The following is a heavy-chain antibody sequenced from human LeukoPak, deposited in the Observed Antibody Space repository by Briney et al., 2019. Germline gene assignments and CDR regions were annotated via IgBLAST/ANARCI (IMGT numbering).Heavy chain of an antibody. CDR1: GFNFNEYG. D-gene: IGHD6-19*01. CDR3: ARGDMPVAGLDF. CDR2: TNWNGRGT. J-gene: IGHJ4*02. Sequence: GGSLRLSCAASGFNFNEYGMSWVRQAPGKGLEWASGTNWNGRGTTYADSVRGRFTISRDNAKNSLYLQMSSLKAEDTAFYFCARGDMPVAGLDFWGQGVLVTVAS. V-gene: IGHV3-20*04.